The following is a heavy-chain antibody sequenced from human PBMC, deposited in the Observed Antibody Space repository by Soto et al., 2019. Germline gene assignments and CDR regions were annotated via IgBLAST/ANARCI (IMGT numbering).Heavy chain of an antibody. V-gene: IGHV3-30*14. CDR1: GFTFSSYA. CDR2: ISYDGSKK. D-gene: IGHD3-9*01. CDR3: ARDRATSISVLRYFDWLLDY. Sequence: QVQLVESGGGVVQPGRSLRLSCAASGFTFSSYAMHWVRQAPGKGLEWVAVISYDGSKKYDADSVNGRFTISRDNSKHTLYLQMNSLRAEDTAVYYCARDRATSISVLRYFDWLLDYWGQGTLVTVSS. J-gene: IGHJ4*02.